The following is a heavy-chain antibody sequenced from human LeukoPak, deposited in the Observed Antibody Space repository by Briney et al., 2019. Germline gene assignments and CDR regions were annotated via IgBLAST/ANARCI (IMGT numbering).Heavy chain of an antibody. J-gene: IGHJ4*02. CDR3: ARDDCSGGSCYLAY. CDR1: GYTFTSYG. Sequence: ASVKVSCKASGYTFTSYGISWVRQAPGQGLEWMGWISAYNGHTNYAQKLQGRVTRTTDTSTSTAYMELRSLRSDDTAVYFCARDDCSGGSCYLAYWGQGTLVTVSS. CDR2: ISAYNGHT. V-gene: IGHV1-18*01. D-gene: IGHD2-15*01.